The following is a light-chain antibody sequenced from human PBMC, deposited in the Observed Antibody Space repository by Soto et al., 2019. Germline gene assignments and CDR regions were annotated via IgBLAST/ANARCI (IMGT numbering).Light chain of an antibody. V-gene: IGKV1-8*01. CDR3: QQYYSYPIT. CDR1: QGISSY. CDR2: AAS. Sequence: AIRMTQSPSSFSASTGDRVTITCRASQGISSYSAWYQQKPGKAPKLLIYAASTLQSGVPSRFSGSGSGTDFTLTISCLQSEDFATYYCQQYYSYPITFGQGTRLE. J-gene: IGKJ5*01.